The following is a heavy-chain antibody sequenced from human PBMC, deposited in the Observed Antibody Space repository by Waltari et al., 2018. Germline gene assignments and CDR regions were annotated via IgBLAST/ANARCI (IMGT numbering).Heavy chain of an antibody. CDR1: GFTVSSNH. J-gene: IGHJ4*02. V-gene: IGHV3-66*02. Sequence: ESGGGLVHPGESLRLSCAASGFTVSSNHMSWVRQAPGKGLEWIALIYDAGSTYYPDSVRGRFTISRDYSKNTFHLQMNSLRVEDTAIYYCARARDEETAMVYFDHWGQGTLVSVSS. CDR3: ARARDEETAMVYFDH. CDR2: IYDAGST. D-gene: IGHD5-18*01.